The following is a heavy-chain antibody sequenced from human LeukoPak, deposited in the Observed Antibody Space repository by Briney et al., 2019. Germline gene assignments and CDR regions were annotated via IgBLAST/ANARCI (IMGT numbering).Heavy chain of an antibody. CDR3: AKRLSYDWGPFDY. V-gene: IGHV3-23*01. D-gene: IGHD3-16*01. CDR2: ISGSGGKT. J-gene: IGHJ4*02. Sequence: GGSLRLSCAASGFTFSNYAMSWVRQAPGKGLEWVSAISGSGGKTYYADSVQGRSTISRDNSKNTLYLQMNSLRAEDTAVYYCAKRLSYDWGPFDYWGQGSQVTVSS. CDR1: GFTFSNYA.